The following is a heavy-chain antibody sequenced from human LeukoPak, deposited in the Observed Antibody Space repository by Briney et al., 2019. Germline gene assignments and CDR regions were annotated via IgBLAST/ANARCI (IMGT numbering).Heavy chain of an antibody. D-gene: IGHD5-18*01. CDR2: IYHSGST. J-gene: IGHJ5*02. CDR1: GGSITNDNW. V-gene: IGHV4-4*02. CDR3: ARDAYGYGRT. Sequence: TSGTLSLTCAVTGGSITNDNWWSWVRQPPGKGLEWIGEIYHSGSTKCNPSLKSRVIMSVDKSKNQFSLNLTSVTAADTAVYYCARDAYGYGRTLGQGTLVTVSS.